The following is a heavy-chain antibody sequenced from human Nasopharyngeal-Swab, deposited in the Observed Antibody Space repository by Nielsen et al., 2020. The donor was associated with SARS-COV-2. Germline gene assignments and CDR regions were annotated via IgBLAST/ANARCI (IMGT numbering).Heavy chain of an antibody. CDR2: ISGYNGNT. V-gene: IGHV1-18*01. CDR3: ARGVVAAYFDS. D-gene: IGHD6-19*01. Sequence: ASVKVSCKASGYTFNTYGITWVRQAPGQGLEWMGWISGYNGNTNYAQKFQGRVTLTTDTYTSTAYVELRSLRFDDTAVYYCARGVVAAYFDSWGQGSLVTVSS. J-gene: IGHJ4*02. CDR1: GYTFNTYG.